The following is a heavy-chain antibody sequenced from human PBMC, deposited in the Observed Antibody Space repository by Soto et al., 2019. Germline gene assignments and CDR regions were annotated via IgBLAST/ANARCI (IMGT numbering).Heavy chain of an antibody. V-gene: IGHV3-30-3*01. J-gene: IGHJ4*02. D-gene: IGHD6-19*01. Sequence: PGGSLRLSCAASEFIFSSYNMHWVRQAPGKGLEWVAVISSDGSKKYYADSVKGRFTISRDNSKNTLCLQMNSLRAEDTAVYYCATYSSAWSSFDYWGQGTLVTVSS. CDR2: ISSDGSKK. CDR1: EFIFSSYN. CDR3: ATYSSAWSSFDY.